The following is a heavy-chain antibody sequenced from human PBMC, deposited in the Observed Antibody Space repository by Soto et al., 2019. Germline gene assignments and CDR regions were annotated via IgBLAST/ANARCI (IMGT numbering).Heavy chain of an antibody. CDR1: GDSVSSNSAA. J-gene: IGHJ3*02. D-gene: IGHD6-19*01. Sequence: PSQTLSLTCAISGDSVSSNSAAWNWIRQSPSRGLEWLGRTYYRSKWYNDYAVSVKSRITINPDTSKNQFSLQLNSVTPEDTAVFYCEKGGARQWLNDAFDIWGKGTMVPVPS. V-gene: IGHV6-1*01. CDR3: EKGGARQWLNDAFDI. CDR2: TYYRSKWYN.